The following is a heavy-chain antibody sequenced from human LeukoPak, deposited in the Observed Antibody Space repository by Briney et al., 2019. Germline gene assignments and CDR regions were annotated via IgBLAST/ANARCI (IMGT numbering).Heavy chain of an antibody. Sequence: PSGGSLRLSCADSGFSFNTYAMTWVRQAPGKGLEWVSGISGSGGSTYYADSVKGRFTISRDNSENTVYLQMNSLRAEDTAVYYCAKLSAPTSGYFDDWGQVTLVTVSS. CDR3: AKLSAPTSGYFDD. CDR2: ISGSGGST. V-gene: IGHV3-23*01. D-gene: IGHD2-15*01. CDR1: GFSFNTYA. J-gene: IGHJ4*02.